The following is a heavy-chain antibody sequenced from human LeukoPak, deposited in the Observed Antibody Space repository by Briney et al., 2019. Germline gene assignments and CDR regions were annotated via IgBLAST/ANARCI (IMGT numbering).Heavy chain of an antibody. Sequence: GGSLRLSCAASGLTFKNFAMSWVRQAPGKGLEWLAVTSGDEDSTHYADSVRGHFVISTDNSKNTSFLHMNSLRAEDTAVYYCVRGRPSSGIAAAGNLLEAVSLYYYYGMDVWGQGTTVTVSS. CDR1: GLTFKNFA. V-gene: IGHV3-23*01. J-gene: IGHJ6*02. CDR3: VRGRPSSGIAAAGNLLEAVSLYYYYGMDV. CDR2: TSGDEDST. D-gene: IGHD6-13*01.